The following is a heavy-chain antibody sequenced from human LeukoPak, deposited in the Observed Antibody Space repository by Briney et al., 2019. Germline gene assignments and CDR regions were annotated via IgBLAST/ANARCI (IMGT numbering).Heavy chain of an antibody. CDR1: GGTFSSYA. Sequence: ASVKVSCKASGGTFSSYAISWVRQAPGQGLEWMGGIIPILGTANYAQKFQGRVTITADESTSTAYMELSSLRSEDTAVYYCAFGVKRGTTVTHWGQGTLVTVSS. CDR3: AFGVKRGTTVTH. V-gene: IGHV1-69*13. J-gene: IGHJ4*02. CDR2: IIPILGTA. D-gene: IGHD4-11*01.